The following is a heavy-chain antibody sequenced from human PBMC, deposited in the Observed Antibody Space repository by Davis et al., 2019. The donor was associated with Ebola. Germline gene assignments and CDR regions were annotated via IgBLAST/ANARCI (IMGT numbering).Heavy chain of an antibody. CDR1: GGSISSSNW. D-gene: IGHD5-24*01. Sequence: MPSETLSLTCAVSGGSISSSNWWSWVRQPPGKGLEWIGEIYHSGSTNYNPSLKSRVTISVDTSKNQFSLKLSSVTAADTAVYYCARVGFQRWLQLSGWGQGTLVTVSS. J-gene: IGHJ4*02. CDR3: ARVGFQRWLQLSG. CDR2: IYHSGST. V-gene: IGHV4-4*02.